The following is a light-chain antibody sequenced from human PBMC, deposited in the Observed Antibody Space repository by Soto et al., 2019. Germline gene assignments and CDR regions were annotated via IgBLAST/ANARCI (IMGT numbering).Light chain of an antibody. CDR3: SSYTSTSTRV. J-gene: IGLJ1*01. Sequence: QSVLTQPAFVSGSPGQSITISCTGTSSDVGGYNYVSWYQHPPGKAPKLMISEVSNRPSGVSNRFSGSKSGNTASLTISGLQAEDEADYYCSSYTSTSTRVFGTGTKLTV. CDR1: SSDVGGYNY. CDR2: EVS. V-gene: IGLV2-14*01.